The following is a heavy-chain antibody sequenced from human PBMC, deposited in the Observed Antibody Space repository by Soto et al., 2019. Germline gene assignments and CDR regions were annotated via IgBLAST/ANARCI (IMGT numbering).Heavy chain of an antibody. J-gene: IGHJ6*02. V-gene: IGHV1-69*12. CDR1: GGTFSSYA. CDR3: ARSLITFGGVTTHHHYYGMDV. D-gene: IGHD3-16*01. CDR2: IIPIFGTA. Sequence: QVQLVQSGAEVKKPGSSVKVSCKASGGTFSSYAISWVRQAPGQGLEWMGGIIPIFGTANYAQKFQGRVTITADESTSTAYMELSSLRSEDTAVYYCARSLITFGGVTTHHHYYGMDVWGQGTTVTVSS.